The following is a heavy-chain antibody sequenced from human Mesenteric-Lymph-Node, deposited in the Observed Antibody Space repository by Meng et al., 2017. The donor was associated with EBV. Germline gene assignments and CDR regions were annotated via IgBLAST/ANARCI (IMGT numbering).Heavy chain of an antibody. CDR3: ARGYGSGHL. V-gene: IGHV4-34*01. J-gene: IGHJ4*02. CDR1: GGSFSGYY. CDR2: INHSGST. D-gene: IGHD3-10*01. Sequence: QVPLPQWGAGLLKPSETLSLTCAVYGGSFSGYYWSWIRQPPGKGLEWIGEINHSGSTNYNPSLKSRVTISVDTSKNQFSLKLSSVTAADTAVYYCARGYGSGHLWGQGTLVTVSS.